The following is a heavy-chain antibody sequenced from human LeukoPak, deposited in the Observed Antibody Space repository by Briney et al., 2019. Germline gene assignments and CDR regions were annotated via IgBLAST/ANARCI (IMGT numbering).Heavy chain of an antibody. CDR3: ARGAWGYNYGYHNY. CDR1: GYTFTDYY. Sequence: ASVKISCKVSGYTFTDYYMHWVQQAPGKGLEWMGLVDPEDGETIYAEKFQGRVTITADTSTDTAYMELSSLRSEDTAVYYCARGAWGYNYGYHNYWGQGTLVTVSS. CDR2: VDPEDGET. V-gene: IGHV1-69-2*01. J-gene: IGHJ4*02. D-gene: IGHD5-18*01.